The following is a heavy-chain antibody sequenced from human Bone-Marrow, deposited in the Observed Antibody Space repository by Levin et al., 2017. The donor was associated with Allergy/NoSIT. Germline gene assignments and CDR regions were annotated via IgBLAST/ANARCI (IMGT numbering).Heavy chain of an antibody. J-gene: IGHJ3*02. CDR3: AKDQSFDFWSSSYSESAFDI. CDR2: ISSSTRIT. V-gene: IGHV3-48*04. Sequence: GGSLRLSCAASDFTFKTFYMNWVRQAPGEGLEWVAYISSSTRITFYADSVKGRFTISRDNAKKTLFLQMNSLRVEDTAKYYCAKDQSFDFWSSSYSESAFDIWGQGTVVTVSS. CDR1: DFTFKTFY. D-gene: IGHD3-3*01.